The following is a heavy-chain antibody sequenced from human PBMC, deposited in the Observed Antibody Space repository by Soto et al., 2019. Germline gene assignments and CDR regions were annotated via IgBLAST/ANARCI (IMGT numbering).Heavy chain of an antibody. J-gene: IGHJ4*02. CDR3: ARDHRAGGWYAVES. D-gene: IGHD6-19*01. Sequence: QVQLVESGGGVVQPGRSLRLSCVASGFTFNIYAMHWARQAPGKGLEWLAVISYEGSDKHYADSVKGRFTISRDNSRNTLYLQMNSLRPDDTAVYYCARDHRAGGWYAVESWGQGTLVTVSS. V-gene: IGHV3-30-3*01. CDR2: ISYEGSDK. CDR1: GFTFNIYA.